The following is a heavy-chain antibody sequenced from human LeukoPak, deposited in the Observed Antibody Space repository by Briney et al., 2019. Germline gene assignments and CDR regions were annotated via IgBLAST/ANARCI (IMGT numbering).Heavy chain of an antibody. Sequence: GGSLRFSCAASGFTFSSYGMNWVPQAPGQGLEWVSYISSSSTTIYYADSVKGRFTISRDNAKNSLYLQMNRLRAEDTAVYYCAKSRATYALFDYWGQGTLVTVSS. CDR1: GFTFSSYG. D-gene: IGHD2-2*01. CDR3: AKSRATYALFDY. V-gene: IGHV3-48*01. CDR2: ISSSSTTI. J-gene: IGHJ4*02.